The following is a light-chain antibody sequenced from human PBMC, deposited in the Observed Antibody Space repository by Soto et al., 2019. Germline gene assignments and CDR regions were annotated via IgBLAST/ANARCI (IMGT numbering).Light chain of an antibody. V-gene: IGKV3-20*01. CDR3: QQYGSSGT. CDR2: DTS. CDR1: QSLTNSF. J-gene: IGKJ1*01. Sequence: EFPLTHSPGTLALSPCERATLSPMASQSLTNSFIAWYQLRPGQAPRLLIYDTSSRASGIPDRFSGSGSGTDFTLTISRLEPEDFAVYYCQQYGSSGTFGQGTKVDIK.